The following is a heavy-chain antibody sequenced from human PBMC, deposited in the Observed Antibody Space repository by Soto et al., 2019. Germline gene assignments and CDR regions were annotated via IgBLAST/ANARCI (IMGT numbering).Heavy chain of an antibody. CDR3: ARGRAELRVGVYFDY. J-gene: IGHJ4*02. Sequence: EVQLVESGGGLEQPGGSLRLSCAASGFTFSSYSMNWVRQAPGKGLEWVSYISTSSSTIYYADSVKGRFTVSRDNAKNSRYLPMNNLRDEDTAVYYCARGRAELRVGVYFDYWGQGTLVTVSS. V-gene: IGHV3-48*02. CDR2: ISTSSSTI. CDR1: GFTFSSYS. D-gene: IGHD1-7*01.